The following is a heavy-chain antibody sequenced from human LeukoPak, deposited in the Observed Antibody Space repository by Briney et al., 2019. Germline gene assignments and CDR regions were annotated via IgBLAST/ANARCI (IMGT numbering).Heavy chain of an antibody. CDR2: INHSGST. J-gene: IGHJ5*02. CDR1: GGSISSGSYY. D-gene: IGHD6-13*01. Sequence: SETLSLTCTVSGGSISSGSYYWSWIRQPPGKGLEWIGEINHSGSTNYNPSLKSRVTISVDTSKNQFSLKLSSVTAADTAVYYCARVVAAAGNNWFDPWGQGTLVTVSS. V-gene: IGHV4-39*07. CDR3: ARVVAAAGNNWFDP.